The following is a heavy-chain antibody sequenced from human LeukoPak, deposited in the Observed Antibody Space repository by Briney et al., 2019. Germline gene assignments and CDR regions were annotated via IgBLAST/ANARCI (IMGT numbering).Heavy chain of an antibody. CDR3: ARAASGYSYGLYWD. V-gene: IGHV1-2*04. CDR1: GFTFTGYY. J-gene: IGHJ4*02. CDR2: INPNSGGT. D-gene: IGHD5-18*01. Sequence: ASVKVSCRASGFTFTGYYMHWVRLAPGQGLEWMGWINPNSGGTNYAQKFQGWVTMTRDTSISTAYMELSRLRSDDTAVYYCARAASGYSYGLYWDWGQGTLVTVSS.